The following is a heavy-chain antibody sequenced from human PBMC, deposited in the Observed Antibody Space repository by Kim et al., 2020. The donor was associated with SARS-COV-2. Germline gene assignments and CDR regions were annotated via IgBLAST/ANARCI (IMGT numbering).Heavy chain of an antibody. J-gene: IGHJ2*01. Sequence: GGSLRLSCAASGFTFSSYGMHWVRQAPGKGLEWVAVISYDGSNKYYADSVKGRFTISRDNSKNTLYLQMNSLRAEDTAVYYCAKVGGNSCYFDLWGRGTLVTVSS. CDR2: ISYDGSNK. D-gene: IGHD2-15*01. CDR1: GFTFSSYG. V-gene: IGHV3-30*18. CDR3: AKVGGNSCYFDL.